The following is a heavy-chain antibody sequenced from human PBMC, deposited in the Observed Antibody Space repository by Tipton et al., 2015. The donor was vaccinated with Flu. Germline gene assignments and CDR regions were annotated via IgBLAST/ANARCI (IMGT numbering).Heavy chain of an antibody. CDR3: SSYYGSGSNAFDI. CDR1: GGSISSYY. Sequence: TLSLTCTVSGGSISSYYWSWIRQPAGKGLEWIGRIYTSGSTNYNPSLKSRVTISVNTSKNQFSLKLSSVTAADTAVYYCSSYYGSGSNAFDIWGQGTMFTVSS. J-gene: IGHJ3*02. CDR2: IYTSGST. V-gene: IGHV4-4*07. D-gene: IGHD3-10*01.